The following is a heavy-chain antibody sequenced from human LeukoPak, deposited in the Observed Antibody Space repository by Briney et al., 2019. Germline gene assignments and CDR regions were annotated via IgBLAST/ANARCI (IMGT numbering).Heavy chain of an antibody. CDR1: GFTVSSKY. CDR2: IYSGGST. Sequence: PGGSLRLSCAASGFTVSSKYMNWVRQAPGKGLEWVSLIYSGGSTYYADSVKGRFTISRANSNNTLYLQMNSLRAEDTDVYYCASQANHDFWSAIDYWGQGTLVTVSS. V-gene: IGHV3-53*01. J-gene: IGHJ4*02. D-gene: IGHD3-3*01. CDR3: ASQANHDFWSAIDY.